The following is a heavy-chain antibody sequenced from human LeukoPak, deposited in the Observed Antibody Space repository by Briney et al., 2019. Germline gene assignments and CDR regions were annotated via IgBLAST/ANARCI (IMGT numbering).Heavy chain of an antibody. CDR2: ISYDGSNK. J-gene: IGHJ5*02. CDR3: ARGSYADLDP. CDR1: GFTFSSYG. Sequence: GGSLRLSCAASGFTFSSYGMHWVRQAPGKGLEWVAVISYDGSNKYYADSVKGRFTISRDNSKNTLYLQMNSLRAEDTAEYYCARGSYADLDPWGQGTLVTVSS. V-gene: IGHV3-30*03. D-gene: IGHD4-17*01.